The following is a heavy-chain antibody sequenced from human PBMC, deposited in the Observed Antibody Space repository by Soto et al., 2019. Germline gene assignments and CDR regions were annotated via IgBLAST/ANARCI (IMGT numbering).Heavy chain of an antibody. D-gene: IGHD3-16*02. CDR1: GGSISSYF. CDR3: ARTNRGQGFDF. V-gene: IGHV4-59*08. Sequence: QVQLQESGPGLVKPSETLTLTCTVSGGSISSYFWSWIRQPPGKGLEWIGYIYDSESASYNPSLKGRVTMSLDTSNNQFSLKLTSVTAADTAVYYCARTNRGQGFDFWGQGTLVTVSS. CDR2: IYDSESA. J-gene: IGHJ4*02.